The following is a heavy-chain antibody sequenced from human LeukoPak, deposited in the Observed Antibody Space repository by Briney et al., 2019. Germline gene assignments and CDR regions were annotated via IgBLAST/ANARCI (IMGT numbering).Heavy chain of an antibody. J-gene: IGHJ5*02. CDR3: ARACVKGLFGNYDFWSGKKGGVFWFDP. V-gene: IGHV1-8*01. D-gene: IGHD3-3*01. Sequence: ASVKVSCKASGYTFTSYDINWVRQATGQGLEWMGWMNPNSGNTGYAQKFQGRVTMTRNTSISTAYMELSSLRSEDTAVYYCARACVKGLFGNYDFWSGKKGGVFWFDPWGQGTLVTVSS. CDR1: GYTFTSYD. CDR2: MNPNSGNT.